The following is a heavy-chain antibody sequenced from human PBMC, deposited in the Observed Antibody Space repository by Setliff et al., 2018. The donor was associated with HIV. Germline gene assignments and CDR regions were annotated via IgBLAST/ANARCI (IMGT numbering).Heavy chain of an antibody. J-gene: IGHJ4*02. CDR1: GESFSSSF. V-gene: IGHV4-34*01. D-gene: IGHD6-19*01. CDR2: INHSGST. Sequence: SETLSLTCAVYGESFSSSFWSWVRQPPGKGLEWIGEINHSGSTNYNPSLKSRVTISMDTSKNQFSLKLSSVTAADTAVYYCATGITVAPDYWGQGSLVTVSS. CDR3: ATGITVAPDY.